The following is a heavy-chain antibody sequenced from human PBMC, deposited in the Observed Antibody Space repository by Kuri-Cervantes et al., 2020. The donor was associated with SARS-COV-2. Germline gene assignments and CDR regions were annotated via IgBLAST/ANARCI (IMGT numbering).Heavy chain of an antibody. V-gene: IGHV3-19*01. D-gene: IGHD3-10*01. Sequence: GGSLRLSCAASGFTFSNSDMNWVRQAPGKGLEWVSGVSWNGSRTHYADSVKGRFIISRDDSRNFLYQQMNSLRAEDTAVYYCAKDKSRWFGELLPTGWYFDLWGRGTLVTVSS. CDR2: VSWNGSRT. CDR1: GFTFSNSD. CDR3: AKDKSRWFGELLPTGWYFDL. J-gene: IGHJ2*01.